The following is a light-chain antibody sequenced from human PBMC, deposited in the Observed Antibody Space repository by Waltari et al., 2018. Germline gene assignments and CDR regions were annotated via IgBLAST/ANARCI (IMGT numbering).Light chain of an antibody. CDR2: DAS. V-gene: IGKV1-39*01. CDR1: QSITTY. Sequence: DIQMTQSPSSLSASVGDRVTITCRASQSITTYLNWYQQKPGKAPKHLIYDASSLQSGVPSRFSGSGSGTDFTLTISSLQPEDFATYYCQQSYSTLITFGPGTKVEIK. CDR3: QQSYSTLIT. J-gene: IGKJ3*01.